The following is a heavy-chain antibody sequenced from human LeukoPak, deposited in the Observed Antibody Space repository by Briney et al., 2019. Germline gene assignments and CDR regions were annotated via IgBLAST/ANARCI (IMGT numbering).Heavy chain of an antibody. Sequence: SETLSLTCIISGGSINGYYWNWIRQHPGKGLEWIGYIYYSGSTYYNPSLKSRVTISVDTSKNQFSLKLSSVTAADTAVYYCARGGRITMVRGAGLDYWGQGTLVTVSS. CDR3: ARGGRITMVRGAGLDY. J-gene: IGHJ4*02. D-gene: IGHD3-10*01. V-gene: IGHV4-59*06. CDR1: GGSINGYY. CDR2: IYYSGST.